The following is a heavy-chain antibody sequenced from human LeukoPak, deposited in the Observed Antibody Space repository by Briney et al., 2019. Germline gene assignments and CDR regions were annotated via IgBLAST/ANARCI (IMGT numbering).Heavy chain of an antibody. CDR3: ARDGKRWNYGIPNY. V-gene: IGHV1-2*06. D-gene: IGHD1-7*01. J-gene: IGHJ4*02. Sequence: ASVKVSCKASGYTFTGYYMHWVRQAPGQGLEWMGRIDPNSGGTNYAQKFQGRVTMTRDTSISTAYMELSRLRSDDTAVYYCARDGKRWNYGIPNYWGQGTLVTVSS. CDR2: IDPNSGGT. CDR1: GYTFTGYY.